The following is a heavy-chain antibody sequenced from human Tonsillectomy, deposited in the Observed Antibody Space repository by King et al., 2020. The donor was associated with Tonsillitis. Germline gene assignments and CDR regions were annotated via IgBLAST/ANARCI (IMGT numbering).Heavy chain of an antibody. CDR1: GGTFSSFA. CDR2: IIPIIGTT. J-gene: IGHJ4*02. Sequence: VQLVESGAEVKKPGSSVWVSCKASGGTFSSFAISWVRQAPGQGLEWMGGIIPIIGTTKYAEKVQGRVTITADKSTTTAYLDLRSLKSEDTAVYYCAIGYGDHFDYWGQGTLVTVSS. D-gene: IGHD2-21*02. V-gene: IGHV1-69*06. CDR3: AIGYGDHFDY.